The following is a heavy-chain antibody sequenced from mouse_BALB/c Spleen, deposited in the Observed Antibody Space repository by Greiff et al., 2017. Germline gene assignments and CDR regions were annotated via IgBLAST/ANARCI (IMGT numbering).Heavy chain of an antibody. CDR3: APMITKRFAY. Sequence: VQLQQSGAELVRPGALVKLSCKASGFNIKDYYMHWVKQRPEQGLEWIGWIDPENGNTIYDPKFQGKASITADTSSNTAYLQLSSLTSEDTAVYYCAPMITKRFAYWGQGTLVTVSA. CDR2: IDPENGNT. D-gene: IGHD2-4*01. V-gene: IGHV14-1*02. CDR1: GFNIKDYY. J-gene: IGHJ3*01.